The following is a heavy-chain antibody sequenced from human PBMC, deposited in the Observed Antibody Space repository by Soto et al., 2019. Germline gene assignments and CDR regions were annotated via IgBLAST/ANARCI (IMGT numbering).Heavy chain of an antibody. D-gene: IGHD1-1*01. CDR2: IIPIFGTA. V-gene: IGHV1-69*12. CDR1: GGSFSSYA. J-gene: IGHJ6*02. CDR3: AICCWNDYYYYYGMDV. Sequence: QVQLVQSGAEVKKPGSSVKVSCKASGGSFSSYAISWLQQAPGEGLEWMGGIIPIFGTANYAQKFQGRVTITADESTSTAYMELSSLRSEDTAVYYCAICCWNDYYYYYGMDVWGQGTTVTVSS.